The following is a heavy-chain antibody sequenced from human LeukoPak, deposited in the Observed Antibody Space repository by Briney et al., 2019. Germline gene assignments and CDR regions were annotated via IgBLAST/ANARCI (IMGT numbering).Heavy chain of an antibody. CDR3: ARGSSGWPFDY. D-gene: IGHD6-19*01. V-gene: IGHV1-46*01. Sequence: ASVKVSCKASGYTFTRHYMNWVRQALGQGLEWMGKINPSSGGTGYAQKFQGRVTMTRDTSTSTVYMELTSLRSDDTAVYYCARGSSGWPFDYWGQGTLVTVSS. J-gene: IGHJ4*02. CDR1: GYTFTRHY. CDR2: INPSSGGT.